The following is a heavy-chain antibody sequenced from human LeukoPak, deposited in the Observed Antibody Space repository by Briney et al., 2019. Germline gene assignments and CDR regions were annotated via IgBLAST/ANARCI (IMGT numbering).Heavy chain of an antibody. CDR2: IKQDGSEI. V-gene: IGHV3-7*01. J-gene: IGHJ4*02. Sequence: GGSLRLSCAVSGFTFSSYWMSWVRQAPGKGLEWVANIKQDGSEIHYVDSVKGRFTISRDNAKNSLYLQMNSLRAEDTAVYYCARGLREVRGVIMDYWGQGTLVTVSS. CDR1: GFTFSSYW. CDR3: ARGLREVRGVIMDY. D-gene: IGHD3-10*01.